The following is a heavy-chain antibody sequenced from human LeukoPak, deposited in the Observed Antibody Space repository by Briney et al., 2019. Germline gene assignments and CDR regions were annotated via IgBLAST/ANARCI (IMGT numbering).Heavy chain of an antibody. V-gene: IGHV3-7*01. D-gene: IGHD3-22*01. J-gene: IGHJ3*02. CDR2: IKQDGSEK. Sequence: GGSLRLSCAASGFTFSSYAMSWVRQAPGKGLEWVANIKQDGSEKYYVDSVKGRFTISRDNAKNSLYLQMNSLRAEDTAVYYCARDRRRGGSGYYFDAFDIWGQGTMVTVSS. CDR1: GFTFSSYA. CDR3: ARDRRRGGSGYYFDAFDI.